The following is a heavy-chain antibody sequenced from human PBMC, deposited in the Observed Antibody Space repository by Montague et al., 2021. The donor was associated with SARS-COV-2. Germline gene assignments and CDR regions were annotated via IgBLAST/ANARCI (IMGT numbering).Heavy chain of an antibody. CDR3: ARGRVDTTMLLVVFTGAAHYFDS. D-gene: IGHD3-22*01. J-gene: IGHJ4*02. CDR2: VNHSGRI. Sequence: SETLSLTCAVYGGSFSDYYWTWIRQPPGKGLEWLGEVNHSGRINYNPSLKSRINISVDTSKNQFSLRLSSVTAADTAVYYCARGRVDTTMLLVVFTGAAHYFDSWGQETLVSVSS. CDR1: GGSFSDYY. V-gene: IGHV4-34*01.